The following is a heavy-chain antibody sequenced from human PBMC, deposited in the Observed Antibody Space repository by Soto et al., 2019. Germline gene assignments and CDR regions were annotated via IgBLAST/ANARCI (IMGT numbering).Heavy chain of an antibody. CDR1: GFSLSTRGLG. Sequence: QITLKESGPTLVKPTQTLTLTYTFSGFSLSTRGLGVALIRKPTDRAPEWLALIFWDDDKWYSPSLRIRLTISEDTSKTQVVLTMTNMAPVDTATYYCAHRPRGYAYYFNYWGQGTLVTVSS. J-gene: IGHJ4*02. D-gene: IGHD5-12*01. CDR3: AHRPRGYAYYFNY. CDR2: IFWDDDK. V-gene: IGHV2-5*02.